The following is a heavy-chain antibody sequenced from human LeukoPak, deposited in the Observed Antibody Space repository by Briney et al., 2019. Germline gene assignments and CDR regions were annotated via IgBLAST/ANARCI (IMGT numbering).Heavy chain of an antibody. J-gene: IGHJ2*01. CDR1: GFTVSSNY. CDR3: AKARESDWYFDL. V-gene: IGHV3-53*01. Sequence: GGSLRLSCAASGFTVSSNYMSWVRQAPGKGLEWVSVIYSGGSTYYADSVQGRFTISRDNSKSTLYLQMNSLRAEDTAVYYCAKARESDWYFDLWGRGTLVTVSS. CDR2: IYSGGST.